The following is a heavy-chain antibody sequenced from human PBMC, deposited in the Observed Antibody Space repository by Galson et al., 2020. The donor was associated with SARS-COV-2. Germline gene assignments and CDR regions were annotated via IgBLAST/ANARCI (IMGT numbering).Heavy chain of an antibody. CDR3: ARDVRGSSRPHDAFDI. V-gene: IGHV3-11*04. CDR2: SRSRGSNI. Sequence: GESLKISCAASGFTVREYDRSGNSKAPGKGMEGVENSRSRGSNIYYADSVKGRFTISRDNAKNSLYLQMNSLRAEDTAVYYCARDVRGSSRPHDAFDIWGQGTMVTVSS. J-gene: IGHJ3*02. D-gene: IGHD1-26*01. CDR1: GFTVREYD.